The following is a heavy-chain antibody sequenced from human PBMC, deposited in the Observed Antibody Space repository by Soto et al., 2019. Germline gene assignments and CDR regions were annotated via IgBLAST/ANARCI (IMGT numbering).Heavy chain of an antibody. Sequence: PGQSLTISCTRSVYRFTRYLVAWVRQMAGKGLEWMGIVYPGDSDTRYSPSFQGQVTISADKSISTAYLQWSSLKTSDTAMYFCARVVGTNEVDYWSQGTLVTVSS. J-gene: IGHJ4*02. CDR2: VYPGDSDT. CDR3: ARVVGTNEVDY. CDR1: VYRFTRYL. V-gene: IGHV5-51*01. D-gene: IGHD1-26*01.